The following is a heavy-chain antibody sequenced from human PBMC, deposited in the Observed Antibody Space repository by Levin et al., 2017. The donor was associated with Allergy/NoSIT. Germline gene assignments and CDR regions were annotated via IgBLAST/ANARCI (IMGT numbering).Heavy chain of an antibody. CDR3: ARMRVRPGSIAARWDRGYYYYGMDV. V-gene: IGHV4-34*01. J-gene: IGHJ6*02. CDR1: GGSFRGYY. Sequence: SQTLSLTCAVYGGSFRGYYWSWIRQPPGKGLEWIGEINHSGSTNYNPSLKSRVTISVDTSKNQFSLKLSSVTAADTAVYYCARMRVRPGSIAARWDRGYYYYGMDVWGQGTTVTVSS. D-gene: IGHD6-6*01. CDR2: INHSGST.